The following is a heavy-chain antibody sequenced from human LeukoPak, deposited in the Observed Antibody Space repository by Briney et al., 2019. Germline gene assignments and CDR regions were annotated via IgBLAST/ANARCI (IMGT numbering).Heavy chain of an antibody. V-gene: IGHV4-34*01. CDR1: GGSFSGYY. CDR2: INHSGST. J-gene: IGHJ4*02. CDR3: ARGRLLAGIGY. D-gene: IGHD6-13*01. Sequence: SETLSLTCAVYGGSFSGYYWSWIRQPPGKGLEWIGEINHSGSTNYNPSLKSRVAISVDTSKNQFSLKLSSVTAADTAVYYCARGRLLAGIGYWGQGTLVTVSS.